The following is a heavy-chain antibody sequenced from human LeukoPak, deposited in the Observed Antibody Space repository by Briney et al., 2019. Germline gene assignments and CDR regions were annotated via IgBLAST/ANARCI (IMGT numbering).Heavy chain of an antibody. J-gene: IGHJ4*02. CDR3: ARDLSGDYDSSEIDY. CDR1: GFTFSSYG. CDR2: IRYDGNAK. V-gene: IGHV3-30*02. Sequence: PGGSLRLSCAASGFTFSSYGMHWVRQAPGKGLEWVAFIRYDGNAKYYADSVKGRFTISRVNSKNTLYLQMNSLRAEDTAVYYCARDLSGDYDSSEIDYWGQGTLVTVSS. D-gene: IGHD3-22*01.